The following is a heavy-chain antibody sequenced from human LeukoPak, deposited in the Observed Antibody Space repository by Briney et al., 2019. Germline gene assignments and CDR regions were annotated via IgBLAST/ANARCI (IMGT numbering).Heavy chain of an antibody. D-gene: IGHD2-21*01. Sequence: SQNLSLTCTVSGASINSGSYYWTWIRQPAGKGLEWIGNTDYSPSLKSRLTISLDTSKNQFSLRLSSVTAADTAVYYCARGGIPDYWGQGILVTVSS. J-gene: IGHJ4*02. V-gene: IGHV4-61*02. CDR1: GASINSGSYY. CDR3: ARGGIPDY. CDR2: T.